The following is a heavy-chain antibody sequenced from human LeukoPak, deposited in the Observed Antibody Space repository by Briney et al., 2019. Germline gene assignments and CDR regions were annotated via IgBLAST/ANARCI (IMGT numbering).Heavy chain of an antibody. CDR1: GGSISSYY. D-gene: IGHD3-16*01. CDR2: IYYSGST. V-gene: IGHV4-59*01. Sequence: SETLSLTCTVSGGSISSYYWSWIRQPPGKGLEWIGYIYYSGSTNYNPSLKSRVTISVDTTKNQFSLKLSSVTAADTAVYYCARSRMGGGPWGQGTLVTVSS. CDR3: ARSRMGGGP. J-gene: IGHJ5*02.